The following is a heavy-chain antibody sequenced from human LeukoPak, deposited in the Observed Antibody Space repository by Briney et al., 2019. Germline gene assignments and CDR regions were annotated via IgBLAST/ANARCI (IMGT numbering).Heavy chain of an antibody. Sequence: GSLRLSCAASGFTFSSYAMSWVRQAPGKGLEWVSVVYSGGSTNYADSVRGRFTISRDNSKNTPYLQMNSLRAEDTAVYYCARGHIRYYFDYWGQGTLVTVSS. V-gene: IGHV3-66*01. D-gene: IGHD3-3*02. CDR3: ARGHIRYYFDY. J-gene: IGHJ4*02. CDR1: GFTFSSYA. CDR2: VYSGGST.